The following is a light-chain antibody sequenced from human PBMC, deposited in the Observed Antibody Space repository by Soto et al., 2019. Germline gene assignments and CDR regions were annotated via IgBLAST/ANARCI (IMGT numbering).Light chain of an antibody. Sequence: DTVMTQSPDSLAVSLGERATINCKSSQSVLYSSDNKNYLAWYQQKPGQPPKLLIYWASTRESGVPERFSGSGSGTDFTLTISSPQAEDVAVYYCQQYYTSITFGQGTRLEIK. CDR1: QSVLYSSDNKNY. V-gene: IGKV4-1*01. J-gene: IGKJ5*01. CDR3: QQYYTSIT. CDR2: WAS.